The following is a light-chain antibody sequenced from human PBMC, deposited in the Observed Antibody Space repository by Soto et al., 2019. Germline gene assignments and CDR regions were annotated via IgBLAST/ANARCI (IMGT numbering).Light chain of an antibody. V-gene: IGLV2-14*01. CDR1: SSEVGGYNY. J-gene: IGLJ1*01. CDR3: SSYTSSSTPYV. CDR2: DVT. Sequence: QSALTQPASVSGSPGQSITISLTGTSSEVGGYNYVSWYQQHPVKAPKLMIYDVTNRPSGVSDRFSGSKSGNTASLTISGLQAEDEADYYCSSYTSSSTPYVFGTGTKLTVL.